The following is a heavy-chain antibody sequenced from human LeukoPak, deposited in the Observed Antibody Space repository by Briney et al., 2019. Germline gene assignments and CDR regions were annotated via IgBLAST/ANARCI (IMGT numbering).Heavy chain of an antibody. CDR3: TREGPWSSGIDY. J-gene: IGHJ4*02. V-gene: IGHV3-7*01. D-gene: IGHD6-19*01. CDR2: RKQDGSEK. CDR1: GFPFCRYW. Sequence: GGSLLLSFAASGFPFCRYWMSWVRPAPGKGPGWGANRKQDGSEKYYGDSGKGRFTISRDNAKNSLYLQMNSRRAEDTAVYYCTREGPWSSGIDYWGQGTLVTVSS.